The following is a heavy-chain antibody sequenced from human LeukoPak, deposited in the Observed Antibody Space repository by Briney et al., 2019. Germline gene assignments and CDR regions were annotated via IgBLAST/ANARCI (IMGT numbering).Heavy chain of an antibody. CDR1: GFTFSSYW. V-gene: IGHV3-30*02. CDR2: IRYDGSNK. CDR3: ASGWSFDY. J-gene: IGHJ4*02. D-gene: IGHD6-19*01. Sequence: GGSLRLSCAASGFTFSSYWMSWVRQAPGKGLEWVAFIRYDGSNKYYADSVKGRFTISRDNSKNTLYLQMNSLRAEDTAVYYCASGWSFDYWGQGTLVTVSS.